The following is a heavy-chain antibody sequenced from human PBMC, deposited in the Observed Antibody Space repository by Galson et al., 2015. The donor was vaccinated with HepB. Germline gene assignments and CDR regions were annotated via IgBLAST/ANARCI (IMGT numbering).Heavy chain of an antibody. V-gene: IGHV3-73*01. Sequence: SLRLSCAASGFTFSGSAMHWVRQASGKGLEWVGRIRSKANSYATAYAASVKGRFTISRDDSKNTAYLQMNSLKTEDTAVYYCTSIPTYYYDSSGYHWGYWGQGTLVTVSS. CDR2: IRSKANSYAT. D-gene: IGHD3-22*01. CDR1: GFTFSGSA. CDR3: TSIPTYYYDSSGYHWGY. J-gene: IGHJ4*02.